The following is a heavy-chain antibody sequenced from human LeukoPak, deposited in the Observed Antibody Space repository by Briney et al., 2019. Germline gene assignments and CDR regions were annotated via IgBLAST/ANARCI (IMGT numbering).Heavy chain of an antibody. V-gene: IGHV1-69*13. CDR3: ARVVTMIVEGGDAFDI. CDR1: GYTFISYG. D-gene: IGHD3-22*01. J-gene: IGHJ3*02. Sequence: SVKVSCKTSGYTFISYGINWVRQAPGQGLEWMGGIIPIFGTANYAQKFQGRVTITADESTSTAYMELSSLRSEDTAVYYCARVVTMIVEGGDAFDIWGQGTMVTVSS. CDR2: IIPIFGTA.